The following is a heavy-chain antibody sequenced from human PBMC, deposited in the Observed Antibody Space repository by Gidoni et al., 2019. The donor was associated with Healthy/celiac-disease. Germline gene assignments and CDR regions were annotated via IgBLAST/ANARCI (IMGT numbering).Heavy chain of an antibody. V-gene: IGHV3-9*01. Sequence: EVQLVESGGGLVQPGRSLRLSCAASGFTLDDYAMHWVRQAPGKGLEWVSGISWNSGSIGYADSVKGRFTISRDNAKNSLYLQMNSLRAEDTALYYCAKAATIVVVIGSLDYWGQGTLVTVSS. CDR1: GFTLDDYA. J-gene: IGHJ4*02. CDR2: ISWNSGSI. CDR3: AKAATIVVVIGSLDY. D-gene: IGHD2-21*01.